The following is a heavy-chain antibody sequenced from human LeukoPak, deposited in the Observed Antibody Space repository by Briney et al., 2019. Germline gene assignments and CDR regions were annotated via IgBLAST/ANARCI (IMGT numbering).Heavy chain of an antibody. D-gene: IGHD5-18*01. J-gene: IGHJ4*02. CDR1: GGSISSYY. V-gene: IGHV4-59*01. CDR2: IYYSGST. CDR3: ARRGYSYGYFDY. Sequence: PSETLSLTCTVSGGSISSYYWSWIRQPPGKGLEYIGYIYYSGSTNYNPSLKSRVTISVDTSKNQFSLKLSSVTAADTAVYYCARRGYSYGYFDYWGQGTLVTVSS.